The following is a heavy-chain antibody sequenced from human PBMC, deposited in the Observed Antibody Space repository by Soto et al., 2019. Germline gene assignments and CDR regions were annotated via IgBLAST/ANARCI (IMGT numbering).Heavy chain of an antibody. V-gene: IGHV4-59*08. Sequence: QVQLQESGPGLVKPSETLSLTCTVSGDSLTNYYCSWFRQPPGKGLEWIGYITYSGYSAYNLSLNRSTTMSMDTSKSQFSQMLASVTATDTAVYYCARHGFGPLHGLVDVWGQGTTVIVSS. CDR2: ITYSGYS. CDR1: GDSLTNYY. J-gene: IGHJ6*02. D-gene: IGHD3-10*01. CDR3: ARHGFGPLHGLVDV.